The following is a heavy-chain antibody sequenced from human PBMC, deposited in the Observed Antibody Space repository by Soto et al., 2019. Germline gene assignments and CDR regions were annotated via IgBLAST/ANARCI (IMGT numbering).Heavy chain of an antibody. D-gene: IGHD3-16*01. CDR2: ISVDGSIK. CDR3: AKLSEGSMITFGGVIAS. V-gene: IGHV3-30*18. Sequence: QVQLVESGGGVVQPGRSLRLSCAASGFTFSTYGMHWVRQAPGKGLEWVAVISVDGSIKYYADSVKGRFTISRDSSKTTPLLQKVSLIAEDTAVFFYAKLSEGSMITFGGVIASSGQGTLVTVSS. J-gene: IGHJ5*01. CDR1: GFTFSTYG.